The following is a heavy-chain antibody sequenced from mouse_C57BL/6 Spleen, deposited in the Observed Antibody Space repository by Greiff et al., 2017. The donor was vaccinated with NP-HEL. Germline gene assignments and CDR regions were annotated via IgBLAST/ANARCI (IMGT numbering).Heavy chain of an antibody. V-gene: IGHV1-7*01. CDR1: GYNFNSYW. D-gene: IGHD4-1*02. CDR3: ATSTGTWGWYYAMDY. Sequence: QVQLQQSGAELAKPGASVKLSCKASGYNFNSYWMHWVKQRPGQGLEWIGYINPSSGYTKYNQKFKDKATLTADKSSSTAYMQLSSLTYEDSAVYYCATSTGTWGWYYAMDYWGQGTSVTVSS. J-gene: IGHJ4*01. CDR2: INPSSGYT.